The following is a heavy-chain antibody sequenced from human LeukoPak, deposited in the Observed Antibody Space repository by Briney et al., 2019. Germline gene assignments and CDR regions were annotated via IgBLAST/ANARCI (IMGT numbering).Heavy chain of an antibody. J-gene: IGHJ4*02. CDR2: IYTSGST. CDR1: GNSFGNYY. CDR3: ARDLRYDSSGWAFDY. Sequence: SETLSLTCTVSGNSFGNYYWSWIRQPAGKGLEWIGRIYTSGSTTYNPSLKSRVTMSVDTSKNQFSLKLSSVTAADTAVYYCARDLRYDSSGWAFDYWGQGTLVTVSS. V-gene: IGHV4-4*07. D-gene: IGHD3-22*01.